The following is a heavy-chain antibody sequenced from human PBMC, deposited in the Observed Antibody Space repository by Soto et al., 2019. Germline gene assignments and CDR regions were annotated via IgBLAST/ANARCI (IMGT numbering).Heavy chain of an antibody. D-gene: IGHD5-12*01. V-gene: IGHV3-73*01. J-gene: IGHJ2*01. Sequence: SLRLSCAASGLTFSGSSKHWVRQASGKGLEWVGHIRTKTRSYATAYAESVNGRFTIFRDDSANTAYLQMNSLKTEDTAVYYCTTSGYDYWYFGLWGRGTLVTVSS. CDR2: IRTKTRSYAT. CDR3: TTSGYDYWYFGL. CDR1: GLTFSGSS.